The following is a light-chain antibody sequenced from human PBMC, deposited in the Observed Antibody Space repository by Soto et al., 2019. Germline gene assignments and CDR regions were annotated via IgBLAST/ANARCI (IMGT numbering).Light chain of an antibody. V-gene: IGKV1-5*01. CDR1: QTISSW. Sequence: EIEMTQSPATRAGSVGDRVTITCRASQTISSWLAWYQQKPGKAPTLLIYDASTLERGVPSRFSGTGSGREFTLTISSLQPDDFATYSCQQPYRPSSTFGQGTRLEIK. J-gene: IGKJ5*01. CDR3: QQPYRPSST. CDR2: DAS.